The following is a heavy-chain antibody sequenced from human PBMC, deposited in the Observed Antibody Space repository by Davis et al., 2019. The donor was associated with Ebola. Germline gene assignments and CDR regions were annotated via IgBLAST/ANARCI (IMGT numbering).Heavy chain of an antibody. CDR3: ARSYDFWSGYWYFDL. CDR2: IYPGDSDT. Sequence: GESLKISCKGSGYNFTSYWIGWVRQMPGKGLEWMGIIYPGDSDTRYSPSFQGQVTISADKSISTAYLQWSSLKASDTAMYYCARSYDFWSGYWYFDLWDRGTLVTVSS. J-gene: IGHJ2*01. V-gene: IGHV5-51*01. D-gene: IGHD3-3*01. CDR1: GYNFTSYW.